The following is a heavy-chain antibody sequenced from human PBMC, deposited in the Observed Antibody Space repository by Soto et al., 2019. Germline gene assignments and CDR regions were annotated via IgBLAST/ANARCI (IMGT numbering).Heavy chain of an antibody. CDR1: GFTLSRHT. CDR2: IGSRTSDI. D-gene: IGHD3-22*01. Sequence: PGGSLRLSCAASGFTLSRHTMNWVRQAPGKGLEWVSFIGSRTSDIYYADSVKGRFTISRDNAKNSLYLDLTGLRAEDTAVYFCVRYYYDISGYPNTFDMWGQGTIVTVSS. J-gene: IGHJ3*02. V-gene: IGHV3-21*01. CDR3: VRYYYDISGYPNTFDM.